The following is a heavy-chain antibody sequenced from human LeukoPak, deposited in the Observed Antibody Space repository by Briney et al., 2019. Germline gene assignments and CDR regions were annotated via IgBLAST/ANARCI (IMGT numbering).Heavy chain of an antibody. CDR1: GYTFTSYD. CDR2: MNPNSGNT. J-gene: IGHJ6*03. Sequence: GASVKVSCKASGYTFTSYDINWVRQAPGQGLEWMGWMNPNSGNTGYAQKFQGRVTITRNTSISTAYMELSSLRSEDTAVYYCARTTSSSSVGDYYYYYMDVWGKGTTVTVSS. D-gene: IGHD6-6*01. CDR3: ARTTSSSSVGDYYYYYMDV. V-gene: IGHV1-8*03.